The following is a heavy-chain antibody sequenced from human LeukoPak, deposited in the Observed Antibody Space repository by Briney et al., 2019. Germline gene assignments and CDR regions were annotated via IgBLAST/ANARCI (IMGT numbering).Heavy chain of an antibody. CDR2: MYHTGST. Sequence: PSETLSLTCAVSGGSISSGGYFWSWIRQPPGKGLEWIGYMYHTGSTYYNPSLKSRVTISVDKSKNQFSLKLTSVTAADTAVYYCARVPTRCGGDCYYFDYWGQGTLVTVSS. V-gene: IGHV4-30-2*01. CDR3: ARVPTRCGGDCYYFDY. CDR1: GGSISSGGYF. J-gene: IGHJ4*02. D-gene: IGHD2-21*02.